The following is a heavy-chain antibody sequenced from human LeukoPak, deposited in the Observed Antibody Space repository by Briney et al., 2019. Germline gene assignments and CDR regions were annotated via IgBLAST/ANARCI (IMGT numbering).Heavy chain of an antibody. Sequence: GGSLRLSCAASGFTFSNAWMSWVRQAPGKGLEWVGRIISKTDGGTTDYAAPVKGRFTISRDDSKNTLYVQMNSLKTEDTAVYYCTTGGAFDYWGQGTLVTVSS. CDR2: IISKTDGGTT. J-gene: IGHJ4*02. V-gene: IGHV3-15*01. CDR1: GFTFSNAW. D-gene: IGHD1-26*01. CDR3: TTGGAFDY.